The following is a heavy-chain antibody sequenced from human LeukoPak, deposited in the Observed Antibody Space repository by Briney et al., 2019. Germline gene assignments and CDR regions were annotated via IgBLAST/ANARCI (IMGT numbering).Heavy chain of an antibody. V-gene: IGHV1-2*02. D-gene: IGHD3-22*01. Sequence: ASVTVSCKASGYTFTDYYMHWVRQAPGQGLEWMGWINPNSGGTYYPQNFQDRVTMTRDTSISTAFMELSRLRSDDTAVYYCARDYHDSSAYFWGQGTLVTVSS. CDR2: INPNSGGT. CDR3: ARDYHDSSAYF. J-gene: IGHJ4*02. CDR1: GYTFTDYY.